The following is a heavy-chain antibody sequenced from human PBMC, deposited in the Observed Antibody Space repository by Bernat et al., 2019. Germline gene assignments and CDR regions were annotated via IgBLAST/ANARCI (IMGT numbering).Heavy chain of an antibody. D-gene: IGHD5-18*01. CDR3: ARRHTAMVGGGCVDY. J-gene: IGHJ4*02. V-gene: IGHV1-18*01. CDR2: ISAYNGNT. CDR1: GYTFTSYG. Sequence: QVQLVQSGAEVKKPGASVKVSCKASGYTFTSYGISWVRQAPGQGLEWMGWISAYNGNTNYAQKLQGRVTKTTNTATSRAYMELRSLRSDDTAVYYCARRHTAMVGGGCVDYWGQGTLVTVSS.